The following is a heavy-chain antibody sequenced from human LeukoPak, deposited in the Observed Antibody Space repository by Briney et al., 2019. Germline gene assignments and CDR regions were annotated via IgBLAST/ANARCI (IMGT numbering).Heavy chain of an antibody. CDR2: IIPIFGTA. D-gene: IGHD4-17*01. J-gene: IGHJ4*02. CDR1: GGTFSSYA. CDR3: ASLGPMTTVTESWD. Sequence: ASVKVSCKASGGTFSSYAISWVRHAPGQGLEWMGRIIPIFGTANYAQKFQGRVTITTDEATSTAYMELSSLRSEDTAVYYCASLGPMTTVTESWDWGQGTLVTVSS. V-gene: IGHV1-69*05.